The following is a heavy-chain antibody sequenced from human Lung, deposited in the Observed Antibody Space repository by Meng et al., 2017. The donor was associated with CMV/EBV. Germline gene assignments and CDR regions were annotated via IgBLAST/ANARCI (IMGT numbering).Heavy chain of an antibody. Sequence: SVKVSXKAYRGNFNSYSFIWVRQAPGQGLEWVGRIVPLLRTPIFAQSFQGRVTITADRSSSTTYMELSRLRSEDTAVYYCASATYMTTQQGWFDTWGKGTXVTVAS. V-gene: IGHV1-69*08. CDR3: ASATYMTTQQGWFDT. CDR1: RGNFNSYS. D-gene: IGHD4-11*01. J-gene: IGHJ5*02. CDR2: IVPLLRTP.